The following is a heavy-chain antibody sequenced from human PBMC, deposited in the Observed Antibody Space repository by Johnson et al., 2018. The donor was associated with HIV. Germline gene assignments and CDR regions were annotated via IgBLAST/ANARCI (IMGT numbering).Heavy chain of an antibody. D-gene: IGHD1-26*01. CDR1: GFTFDDYG. CDR3: SRESLSWELPDAFDI. V-gene: IGHV3-20*04. CDR2: INWNGGST. J-gene: IGHJ3*02. Sequence: VQLVESGGGVVRPGGSLRLSCAASGFTFDDYGMSWVRQVAGKGLEWVSGINWNGGSTGYADSVKGRFTISRDNAKNSLYLQMNSLRAEDTALYYCSRESLSWELPDAFDIWGQGTMVTVS.